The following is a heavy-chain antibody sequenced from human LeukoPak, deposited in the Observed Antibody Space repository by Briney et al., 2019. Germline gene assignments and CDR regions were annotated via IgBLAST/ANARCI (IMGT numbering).Heavy chain of an antibody. CDR2: IYPGDSDT. CDR3: ARLIVGSSSTGWFDP. CDR1: GHTFTSYW. Sequence: GESLKISCQSSGHTFTSYWIGWVRQMPGKGLQWMGIIYPGDSDTTYSPSFQGQVTISADKSISTAYLQWSSLKASDTAIYYCARLIVGSSSTGWFDPWGQGTLVTVSS. V-gene: IGHV5-51*01. D-gene: IGHD6-6*01. J-gene: IGHJ5*02.